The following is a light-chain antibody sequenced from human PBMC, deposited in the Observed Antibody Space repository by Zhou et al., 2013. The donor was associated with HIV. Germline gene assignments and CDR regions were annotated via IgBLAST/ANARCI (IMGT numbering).Light chain of an antibody. CDR1: QNIDRW. CDR2: KAS. CDR3: QQQNGS. J-gene: IGKJ3*01. Sequence: DIQMTQIPSTLSASVGDRVTITCRASQNIDRWLAWYQQKPGKAPKLLIYKASSLDTGVPSRFSGSGSGTEFTLTISGLQPDDFATYYCQQQNGSFGPGTRVDSK. V-gene: IGKV1-5*03.